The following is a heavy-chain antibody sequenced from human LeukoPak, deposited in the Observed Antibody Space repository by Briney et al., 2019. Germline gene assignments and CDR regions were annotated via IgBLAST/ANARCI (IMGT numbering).Heavy chain of an antibody. CDR3: ARDKAPYLRDY. Sequence: PGGSLRLSCAASGFTFSSYGMHWVRQAPGKGLEWVAVISYDGSNKYYADSVKGRFTISRDNSKNTLYLQMNSLRAEDTAVYYCARDKAPYLRDYWGQGTLVTVSS. V-gene: IGHV3-30*03. J-gene: IGHJ4*02. D-gene: IGHD2-21*01. CDR1: GFTFSSYG. CDR2: ISYDGSNK.